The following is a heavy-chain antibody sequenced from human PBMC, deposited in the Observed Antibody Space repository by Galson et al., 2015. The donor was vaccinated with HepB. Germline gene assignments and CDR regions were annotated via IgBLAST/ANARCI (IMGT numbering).Heavy chain of an antibody. CDR2: ISSNGGST. J-gene: IGHJ3*02. CDR3: ARGVRTRRGPLRYFDWPHGARDAFDI. D-gene: IGHD3-9*01. CDR1: GFTFSSYA. Sequence: SLRLSCAASGFTFSSYAMHWVRQAPGKGLEYVSAISSNGGSTYYANSVKGRFTISRDNSKNTLYLQMGSLRAEDMAVYYCARGVRTRRGPLRYFDWPHGARDAFDIWGQGTMVTVSS. V-gene: IGHV3-64*01.